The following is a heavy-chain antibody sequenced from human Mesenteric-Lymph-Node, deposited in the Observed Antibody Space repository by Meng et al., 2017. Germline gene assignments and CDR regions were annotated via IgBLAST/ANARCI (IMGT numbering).Heavy chain of an antibody. J-gene: IGHJ4*02. Sequence: GESLKISCAASGFSFSSYWMTWARQAPGKGLGWVATIKGDGSEKYYGDSVKGRFTISRDNAKNSLFLQMNSLRDEDTAVYYCARARIDSWGQGALVTVSS. CDR1: GFSFSSYW. V-gene: IGHV3-7*01. CDR3: ARARIDS. CDR2: IKGDGSEK.